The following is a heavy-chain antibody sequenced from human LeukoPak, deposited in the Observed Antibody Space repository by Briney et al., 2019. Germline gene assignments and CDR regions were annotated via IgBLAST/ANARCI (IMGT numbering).Heavy chain of an antibody. CDR3: ARDPRWGRYCSSTSCYHFDY. J-gene: IGHJ4*02. D-gene: IGHD2-2*01. V-gene: IGHV1-18*01. Sequence: GASVKVSCKASGYTFTSYGISWVRQAPGQGLEGMGWISAYNGKTNYAQKLQGRVTITTDTSTSTAYMELRSLRSDDTAVYYCARDPRWGRYCSSTSCYHFDYWGQGTLVTVSS. CDR2: ISAYNGKT. CDR1: GYTFTSYG.